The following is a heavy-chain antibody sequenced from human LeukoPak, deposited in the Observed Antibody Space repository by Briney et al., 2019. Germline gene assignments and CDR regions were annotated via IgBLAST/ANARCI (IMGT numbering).Heavy chain of an antibody. CDR2: IYYSGST. Sequence: PPETLSLTCTVSGGSISSGGYYWSWIRQHPGKGLEWIGYIYYSGSTYYNPSLKSRVTISVDTSKNQFSLKLSSVTAADTAVYYCARDLPLGAFDIWGQGTMVTVSS. D-gene: IGHD3-16*01. CDR3: ARDLPLGAFDI. CDR1: GGSISSGGYY. J-gene: IGHJ3*02. V-gene: IGHV4-31*03.